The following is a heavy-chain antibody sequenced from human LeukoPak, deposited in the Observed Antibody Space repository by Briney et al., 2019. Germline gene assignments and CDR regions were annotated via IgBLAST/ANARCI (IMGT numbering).Heavy chain of an antibody. J-gene: IGHJ4*02. CDR3: AREAPEWWELLRYFDY. Sequence: SVKVSCKASGCTFSSYAISWVRQAPGQGLEWMGGIIPIFGTANYAQKFQGRVTITADESTSTAYMELSRLRSEHTAVYYCAREAPEWWELLRYFDYWGQGTLVTVSS. V-gene: IGHV1-69*13. CDR2: IIPIFGTA. D-gene: IGHD1-26*01. CDR1: GCTFSSYA.